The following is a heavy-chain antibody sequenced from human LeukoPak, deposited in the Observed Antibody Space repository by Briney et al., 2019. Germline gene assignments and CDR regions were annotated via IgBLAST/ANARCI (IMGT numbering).Heavy chain of an antibody. CDR2: IYTSGST. J-gene: IGHJ5*02. CDR3: ARGGVRLRKPPNHWFDP. D-gene: IGHD3-10*01. V-gene: IGHV4-4*07. CDR1: NYSISSGYY. Sequence: PSETLSLTCTVSNYSISSGYYWSWIRQPAGKGLEWIGRIYTSGSTNYNPSLKSRVTMSVDTSKNQFSLKLSSVTAADTAVYYCARGGVRLRKPPNHWFDPWGQGTLVTVSS.